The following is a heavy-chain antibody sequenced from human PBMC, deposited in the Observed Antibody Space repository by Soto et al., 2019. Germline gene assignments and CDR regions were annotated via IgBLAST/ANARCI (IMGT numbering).Heavy chain of an antibody. CDR1: GYTLTELS. V-gene: IGHV1-24*01. D-gene: IGHD3-16*02. J-gene: IGHJ3*02. CDR3: ATDRGPNYDYVWGSYRLSAFDI. Sequence: GASVKVSCKVSGYTLTELSMHWVRQAPGKGLEWMGGFDPEDGETIYAQKFQGRVTMTEDTSTDTAYMELSSLRSGDTAVYYCATDRGPNYDYVWGSYRLSAFDIWGQGTMVTVSS. CDR2: FDPEDGET.